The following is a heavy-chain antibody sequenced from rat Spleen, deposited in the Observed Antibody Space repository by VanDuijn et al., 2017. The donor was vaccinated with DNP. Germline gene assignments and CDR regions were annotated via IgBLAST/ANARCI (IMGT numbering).Heavy chain of an antibody. CDR1: GFTFSNYD. CDR2: ISYDGSST. V-gene: IGHV5-7*01. CDR3: TRWGFMDA. J-gene: IGHJ4*01. Sequence: EVQLVESGGGLVQPGRSMKLSCAASGFTFSNYDMAWVRQAPKKGLEWVATISYDGSSTYYRDSVKGRFTISRDNAENTQYLQMDSLRSEDTATYYCTRWGFMDAWGQGTSVTVSS.